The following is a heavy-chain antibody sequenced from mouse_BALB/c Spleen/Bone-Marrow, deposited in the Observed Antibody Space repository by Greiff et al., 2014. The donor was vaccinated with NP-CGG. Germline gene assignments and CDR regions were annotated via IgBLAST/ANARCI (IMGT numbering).Heavy chain of an antibody. CDR1: GYSITSGYS. J-gene: IGHJ2*01. CDR2: IHYSGTT. Sequence: EVHLVESGPDLVKPSQSLSLTCTVPGYSITSGYSWHWIRQFPGNKLEWMGYIHYSGTTNYNPSLKSRISITRDTSKNQFFLQLKPGTTEDTATYYCARRNGNYYFDYWGQGTTLTVSS. D-gene: IGHD2-1*01. CDR3: ARRNGNYYFDY. V-gene: IGHV3-1*02.